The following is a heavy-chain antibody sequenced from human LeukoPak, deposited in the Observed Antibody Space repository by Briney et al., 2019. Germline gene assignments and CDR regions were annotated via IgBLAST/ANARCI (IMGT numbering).Heavy chain of an antibody. CDR1: GFTFSSYG. Sequence: GGSLRLSCAASGFTFSSYGMHWVRQAPGKGLEWVAFIRYDGSNKYYADSVKGRFTISRDNSKNTLYLQMNSLRAEDTAVYYCAREHSSGWSPFDYWGQGTLVTVSS. D-gene: IGHD6-19*01. V-gene: IGHV3-30*02. CDR2: IRYDGSNK. CDR3: AREHSSGWSPFDY. J-gene: IGHJ4*02.